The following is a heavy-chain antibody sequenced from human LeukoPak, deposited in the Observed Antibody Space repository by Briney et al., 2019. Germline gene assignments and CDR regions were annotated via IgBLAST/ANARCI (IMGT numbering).Heavy chain of an antibody. D-gene: IGHD6-19*01. CDR3: ARDSIAVAGYSFDY. V-gene: IGHV3-30*04. CDR2: ISYDGSNN. J-gene: IGHJ4*02. Sequence: GGSLRLSCAASGFTFSSYAMRWVRQAPGKGLEWVAVISYDGSNNYYADSVKGRFTISRDNSKNTLYLQMNSLRAEDTAVYYCARDSIAVAGYSFDYWGQGTLVTVSS. CDR1: GFTFSSYA.